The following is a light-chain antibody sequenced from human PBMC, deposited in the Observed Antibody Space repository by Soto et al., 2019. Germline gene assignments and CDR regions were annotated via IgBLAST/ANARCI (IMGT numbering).Light chain of an antibody. CDR1: QSVSNNY. J-gene: IGKJ5*01. CDR3: QYYDKLAKAIS. Sequence: EIVLTKSPGTLSLTPGERATLSCRASQSVSNNYLAWYQQKPGQAPGLLIYGASKRATGTPDRFIGSGSGTDFTLTISRLEPEDFAVYYCQYYDKLAKAISFGQGGRLEIK. CDR2: GAS. V-gene: IGKV3-20*01.